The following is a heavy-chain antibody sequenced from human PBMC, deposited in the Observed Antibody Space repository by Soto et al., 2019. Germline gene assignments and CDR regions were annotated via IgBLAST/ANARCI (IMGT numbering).Heavy chain of an antibody. CDR3: ARDLGMVSSRWSYNWFDP. D-gene: IGHD6-13*01. V-gene: IGHV3-74*01. CDR1: GFTFSSYW. CDR2: INSDGSST. J-gene: IGHJ5*02. Sequence: GSLRLSCAASGFTFSSYWMHWVRQAPGKGLVWVSRINSDGSSTSYADSVKGRFTISRDNAKNTLYLQMNSLRAEDTAVYYCARDLGMVSSRWSYNWFDPWGQGTLVTVSS.